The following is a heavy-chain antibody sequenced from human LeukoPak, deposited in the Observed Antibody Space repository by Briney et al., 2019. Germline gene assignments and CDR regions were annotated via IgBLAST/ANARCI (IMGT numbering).Heavy chain of an antibody. CDR3: ATLSSSGYPPHFDY. Sequence: KPSETLSLTCAVYGGSYSGYYWSWIRQPPGKGLEWIGEINHSGSTNYNPSLKSRVTISIDTSKNQFSLKVSSVTAADTAVYYCATLSSSGYPPHFDYWGQGTLVTVSS. CDR1: GGSYSGYY. CDR2: INHSGST. D-gene: IGHD6-13*01. V-gene: IGHV4-34*01. J-gene: IGHJ4*02.